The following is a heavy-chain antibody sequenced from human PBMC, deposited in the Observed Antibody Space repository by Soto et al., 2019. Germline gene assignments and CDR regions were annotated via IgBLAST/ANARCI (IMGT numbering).Heavy chain of an antibody. V-gene: IGHV3-64D*06. CDR2: IRNNGMST. J-gene: IGHJ4*02. CDR3: LKGGKSFSSEGFDN. D-gene: IGHD3-22*01. CDR1: GLTFSGYS. Sequence: PGGSLTLSCAASGLTFSGYSMHWVRQAPGKGLEFVSVIRNNGMSTYYAYSVKRIFTTSKDNSNNTVSIQIRGPAPEKAAVYYCLKGGKSFSSEGFDNWGLGTPVTVSS.